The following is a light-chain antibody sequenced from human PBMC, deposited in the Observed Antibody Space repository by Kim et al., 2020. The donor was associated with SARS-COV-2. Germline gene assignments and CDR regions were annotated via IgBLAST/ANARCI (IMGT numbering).Light chain of an antibody. CDR1: QSISNY. J-gene: IGKJ5*01. V-gene: IGKV3-11*01. CDR3: QQRNKLIT. CDR2: DAS. Sequence: DIVLTQSPATLSLSPGERATLSCRASQSISNYLAWYQQKPGQAPRLLIYDASNRATGIPARFSGSGSGTDFTLTISSLEPEDFAVYYCQQRNKLITFGQGTRLEIK.